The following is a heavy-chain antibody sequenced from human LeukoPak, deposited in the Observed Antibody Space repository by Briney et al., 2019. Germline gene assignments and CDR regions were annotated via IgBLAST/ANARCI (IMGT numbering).Heavy chain of an antibody. J-gene: IGHJ4*02. V-gene: IGHV3-7*03. Sequence: PGGSLRLSCAASGFTFSSYWMSWVRQAPGKGLEWVANIKQDGSEKYYVDSVKGRFTISRDNAKNSLYLQMNSLRAEDTAVYYCAKALPGIAVAGYVGYYFDYWGQGTLVTVSS. CDR2: IKQDGSEK. CDR3: AKALPGIAVAGYVGYYFDY. CDR1: GFTFSSYW. D-gene: IGHD6-19*01.